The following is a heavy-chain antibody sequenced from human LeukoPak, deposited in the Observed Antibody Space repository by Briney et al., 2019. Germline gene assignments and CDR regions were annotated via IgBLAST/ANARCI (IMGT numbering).Heavy chain of an antibody. CDR3: VRSPSGWYNYPHY. D-gene: IGHD6-19*01. CDR2: IFYGGST. V-gene: IGHV4-59*08. Sequence: PSETLSLTCTVSGGSISSYYWSWIRQSPGKGLEWIGYIFYGGSTNYNPSLKSRVTISADTSKNQFSLKLTTVTAADTAVYYCVRSPSGWYNYPHYWGQGTLVTVSS. CDR1: GGSISSYY. J-gene: IGHJ4*02.